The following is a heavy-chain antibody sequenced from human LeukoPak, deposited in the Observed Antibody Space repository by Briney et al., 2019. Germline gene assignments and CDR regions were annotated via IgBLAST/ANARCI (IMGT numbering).Heavy chain of an antibody. CDR1: GYPFTGYY. CDR3: ARDVTDSVVVPAAIGEYRYYFDY. V-gene: IGHV1-2*02. D-gene: IGHD2-2*02. CDR2: INLNSGGT. J-gene: IGHJ4*02. Sequence: ASVKVSCKASGYPFTGYYMHWVRQAPGQGLEWMGWINLNSGGTNYAQKFQGRVTLTGDTSISTAYMELSRLRSDDTAAYYCARDVTDSVVVPAAIGEYRYYFDYWGQGTLVTVSS.